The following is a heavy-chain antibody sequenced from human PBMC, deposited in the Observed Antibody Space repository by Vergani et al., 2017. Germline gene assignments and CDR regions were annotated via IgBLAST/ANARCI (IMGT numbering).Heavy chain of an antibody. CDR1: GGSMSGYY. Sequence: QVKLQESGPGLVKPSETLSLTCTVSGGSMSGYYWSWIRQPPGKDLEWIGYIYYSGSTYYNPSLKSRVTISVDTSKNQFSLKLSSVTAADTAVYYCARLTSYSSSWLDYWGQGTLVTVSS. V-gene: IGHV4-59*08. J-gene: IGHJ4*02. CDR3: ARLTSYSSSWLDY. D-gene: IGHD6-13*01. CDR2: IYYSGST.